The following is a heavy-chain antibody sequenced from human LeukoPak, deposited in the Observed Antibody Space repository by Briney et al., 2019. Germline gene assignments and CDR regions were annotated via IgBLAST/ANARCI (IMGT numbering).Heavy chain of an antibody. Sequence: ASVKVSCKVSGYTLTELSMHWVRQAPGKGLEWMGDFDPEDGETIYAQKFQGRVTMTEDTSTDTAYMELSSLRSEDTAVYYCATQGSRHCSSTSCYIFDAFDIWGQGTMVTVSS. CDR3: ATQGSRHCSSTSCYIFDAFDI. CDR1: GYTLTELS. CDR2: FDPEDGET. D-gene: IGHD2-2*02. J-gene: IGHJ3*02. V-gene: IGHV1-24*01.